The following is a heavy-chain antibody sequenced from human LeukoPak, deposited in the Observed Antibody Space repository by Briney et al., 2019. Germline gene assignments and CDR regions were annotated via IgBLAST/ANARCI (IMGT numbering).Heavy chain of an antibody. CDR2: IIPIFGTA. CDR3: ARSIAVAQNWFDP. Sequence: GASVKVSCKASGGTFSSYAISWVRQAHGQGLEWMGGIIPIFGTANYAQKFQGRVTITADESTSTAYMELSSLRSEDTAVYYCARSIAVAQNWFDPWGQGTLVTVSS. V-gene: IGHV1-69*13. D-gene: IGHD6-19*01. CDR1: GGTFSSYA. J-gene: IGHJ5*02.